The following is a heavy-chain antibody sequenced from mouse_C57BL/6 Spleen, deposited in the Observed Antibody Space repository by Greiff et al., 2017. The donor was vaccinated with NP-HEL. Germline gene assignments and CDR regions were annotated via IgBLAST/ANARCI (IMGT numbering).Heavy chain of an antibody. Sequence: EVKVVESGEGLVKPGGSLKLSCAASGFTFSSYAMSWVRQTPEKRLEWVAYISSGGDYIYYADTVKGRFTISRDNARNTLYLQMSSLKSEDTAMYYCTRDARLRWYFDVWGTGTTVTVSS. CDR3: TRDARLRWYFDV. D-gene: IGHD1-3*01. CDR1: GFTFSSYA. J-gene: IGHJ1*03. V-gene: IGHV5-9-1*02. CDR2: ISSGGDYI.